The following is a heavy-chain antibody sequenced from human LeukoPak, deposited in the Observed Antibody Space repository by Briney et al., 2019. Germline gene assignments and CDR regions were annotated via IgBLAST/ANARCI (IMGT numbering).Heavy chain of an antibody. CDR2: INPNSGGT. CDR3: ARALTGYHRGEAFDI. V-gene: IGHV1-2*02. J-gene: IGHJ3*02. Sequence: GASVKVSCKASGYTFTGYYMHWVRQAPGQGLEWMGWINPNSGGTNYAQKFQGRVTMTRDTSISTAYMELSSLRSEDTAVYYCARALTGYHRGEAFDIWGQGTMVTVSS. CDR1: GYTFTGYY. D-gene: IGHD3-9*01.